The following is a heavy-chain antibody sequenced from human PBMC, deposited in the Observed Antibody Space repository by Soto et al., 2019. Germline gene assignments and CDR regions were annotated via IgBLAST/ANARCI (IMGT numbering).Heavy chain of an antibody. D-gene: IGHD3-22*01. CDR2: IYYSGST. CDR1: GGSISSSSYY. Sequence: TLSLTCTVSGGSISSSSYYWGWIRQPPGKGLEWIGSIYYSGSTYYNPSLKSRVTISVDTSKNQFSLKLSSVTAADTAVYYCARQLEGGGYYSNYYYGMDVWGQGTTVTVSS. V-gene: IGHV4-39*01. J-gene: IGHJ6*02. CDR3: ARQLEGGGYYSNYYYGMDV.